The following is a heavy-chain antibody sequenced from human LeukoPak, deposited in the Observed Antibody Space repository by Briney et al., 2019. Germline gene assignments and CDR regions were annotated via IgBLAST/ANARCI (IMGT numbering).Heavy chain of an antibody. D-gene: IGHD6-13*01. CDR1: GYTFTGYY. CDR2: INPNSGGT. Sequence: GASVKVSCKASGYTFTGYYMHWVRQAPGQGLEWMGWINPNSGGTNYAQKFQGRLTMTTDTSTSTAYMELMTLRSDDTALYYCARNKMSAAAPEEKYRMDVWGKGTEVTVSS. J-gene: IGHJ6*03. V-gene: IGHV1-2*02. CDR3: ARNKMSAAAPEEKYRMDV.